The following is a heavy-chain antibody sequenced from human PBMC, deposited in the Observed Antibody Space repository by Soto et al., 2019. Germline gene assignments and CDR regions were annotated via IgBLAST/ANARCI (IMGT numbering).Heavy chain of an antibody. CDR3: ARDRVVTATLYYFDY. V-gene: IGHV4-31*03. J-gene: IGHJ4*02. CDR2: IYYSGST. Sequence: SETLSLTCTVSGGSISSGGYYWSWIRQHPGKGLEWIGYIYYSGSTYYNPSLKSRVTISVDTSKNQFSLKLSSVTAADTAVYYCARDRVVTATLYYFDYWGQGTLVTVS. CDR1: GGSISSGGYY. D-gene: IGHD2-21*02.